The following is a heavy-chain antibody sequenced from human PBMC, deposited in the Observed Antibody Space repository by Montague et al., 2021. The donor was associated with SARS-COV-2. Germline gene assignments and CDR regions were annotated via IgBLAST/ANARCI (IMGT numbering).Heavy chain of an antibody. Sequence: TLSLTCTVSGGSISSSSYYWSWIRQHPGKGLEWIGYIYYSGSTYCNPSLKSRVTISVDTSKNQFSLKLSSVTAADTAVYYCACYVSISGWVMPRGGGSFDPWGQGTLVTVSS. J-gene: IGHJ5*02. D-gene: IGHD6-19*01. V-gene: IGHV4-31*03. CDR3: ACYVSISGWVMPRGGGSFDP. CDR2: IYYSGST. CDR1: GGSISSSSYY.